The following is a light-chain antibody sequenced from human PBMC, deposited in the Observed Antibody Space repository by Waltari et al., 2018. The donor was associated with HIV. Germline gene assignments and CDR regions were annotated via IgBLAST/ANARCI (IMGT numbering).Light chain of an antibody. CDR1: RSNIGVNA. Sequence: QSVLTQPPSVSEGPGQEVIISCSGRRSNIGVNAVNWYQHLPGKPPKLLVFYSAVLAPVVSDRFSGSRAATSASLAITGRQSDDEGLYYCAAWDDSLNVVVFGGGTKLTVL. V-gene: IGLV1-36*01. CDR2: YSA. CDR3: AAWDDSLNVVV. J-gene: IGLJ2*01.